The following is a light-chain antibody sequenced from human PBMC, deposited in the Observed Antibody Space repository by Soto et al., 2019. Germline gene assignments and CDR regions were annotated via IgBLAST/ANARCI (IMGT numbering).Light chain of an antibody. CDR3: QHRFSWPLT. CDR2: DAS. V-gene: IGKV3-11*01. J-gene: IGKJ4*01. CDR1: QSISNF. Sequence: EIVLTQSPATLSLSPGERATLSCRARQSISNFLAWYQQRPGQAPRLLIYDASNRATGIPPRFSGSGSGTDFSLTISSLEPDDFAVYYCQHRFSWPLTFGGGTKVEIK.